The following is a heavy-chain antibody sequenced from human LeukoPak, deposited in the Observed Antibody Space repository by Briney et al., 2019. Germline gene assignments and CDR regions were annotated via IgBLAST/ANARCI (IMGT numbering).Heavy chain of an antibody. CDR2: INHSGST. D-gene: IGHD3-3*01. J-gene: IGHJ5*02. Sequence: SETLSLTCAIYGGSFSGYYWSWIRQPPGKGLEWIGEINHSGSTNYNPSLKSRVTISVDTSKNQFSLKLSSVTAADTAVYYCARVGRRYDFWSGYYDNWFDPWGQGTLVTVSS. V-gene: IGHV4-34*01. CDR1: GGSFSGYY. CDR3: ARVGRRYDFWSGYYDNWFDP.